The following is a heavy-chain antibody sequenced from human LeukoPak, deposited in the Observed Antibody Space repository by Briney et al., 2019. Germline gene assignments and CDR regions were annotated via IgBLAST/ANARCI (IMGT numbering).Heavy chain of an antibody. CDR1: GYTFIDYY. J-gene: IGHJ3*02. Sequence: ASVKVSCKASGYTFIDYYIHWVRQAPGQGLEWMGWINPHTGGTNYAQRFQGRVTMTRDTSISTAYMELSRLRSDDTAVYYCARAKLCSSTSCRAFDIWGQGTMVTVSS. CDR3: ARAKLCSSTSCRAFDI. CDR2: INPHTGGT. V-gene: IGHV1-2*02. D-gene: IGHD2-2*01.